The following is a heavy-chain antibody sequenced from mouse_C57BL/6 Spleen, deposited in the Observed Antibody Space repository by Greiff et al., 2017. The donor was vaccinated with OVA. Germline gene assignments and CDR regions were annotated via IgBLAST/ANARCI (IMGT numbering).Heavy chain of an antibody. D-gene: IGHD2-4*01. J-gene: IGHJ2*01. CDR3: ARTYDYEYYFDY. V-gene: IGHV1-69*01. Sequence: QVQLQQSGAELVMPGASVKLSCKASGYTFTSYWMHWVKQRPGQGLEWIGEIDPSDSYTNYNQKFKGKSTLTVDKSSSTAYMQLSSLTSEDSAVYYCARTYDYEYYFDYWGQGTTLTVSS. CDR1: GYTFTSYW. CDR2: IDPSDSYT.